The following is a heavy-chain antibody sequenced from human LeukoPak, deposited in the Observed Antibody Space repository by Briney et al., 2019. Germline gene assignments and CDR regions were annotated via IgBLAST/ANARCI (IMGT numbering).Heavy chain of an antibody. V-gene: IGHV3-7*01. CDR2: IKQDGSEK. CDR3: ARHLSGVTGYTYGRGIDY. Sequence: GGSLRLSCAASGFMFNRYWVTWVRQAPGKGLEWVANIKQDGSEKYYVDSVKGRFTISRDNAKTSLYLQMNSLRAEDTAVYYCARHLSGVTGYTYGRGIDYWGQGTLVTVSS. CDR1: GFMFNRYW. D-gene: IGHD5-18*01. J-gene: IGHJ4*02.